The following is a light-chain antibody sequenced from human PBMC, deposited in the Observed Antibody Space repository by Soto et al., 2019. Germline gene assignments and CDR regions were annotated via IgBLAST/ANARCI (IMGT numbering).Light chain of an antibody. CDR2: DVS. J-gene: IGLJ3*02. CDR3: CSYAGTYTLWV. V-gene: IGLV2-11*01. CDR1: SSDVGGYNY. Sequence: QSALTQPRSVSGSPGQSVAISCTGTSSDVGGYNYVSWYQQYPGKAPKLIIYDVSKRPSGVPDRFSGSKSGNTASLTISGLRAEDEAAYYCCSYAGTYTLWVFGGGTKLTVL.